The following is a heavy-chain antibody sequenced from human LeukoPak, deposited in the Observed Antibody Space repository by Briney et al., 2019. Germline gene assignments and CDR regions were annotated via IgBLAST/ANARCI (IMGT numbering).Heavy chain of an antibody. D-gene: IGHD6-13*01. CDR2: TYYRSKWYN. V-gene: IGHV6-1*01. Sequence: SQTLSLTCAISGDSVSSNSAAWNWIRQSPSRGLEWLGRTYYRSKWYNDYAASVKSRITLNPDTSKNQFSLQLNSVTPEDTAVYYCARDSSSSWFSSFDYWGQGTLVTVSS. J-gene: IGHJ4*02. CDR3: ARDSSSSWFSSFDY. CDR1: GDSVSSNSAA.